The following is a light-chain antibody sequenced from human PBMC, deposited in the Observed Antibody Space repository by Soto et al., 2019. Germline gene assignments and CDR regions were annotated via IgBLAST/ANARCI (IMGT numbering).Light chain of an antibody. V-gene: IGKV3-11*01. CDR3: QQRSNWPG. CDR1: QSVSRY. CDR2: DAS. J-gene: IGKJ5*01. Sequence: EIVLTQSPATLSLSPGERATLSCRASQSVSRYLAWYQQKPGQAPRLLSYDASNRATGIPARFSGSGSGTDSTLTLSSLEPEDFAVYYCQQRSNWPGFGQGTRLEIK.